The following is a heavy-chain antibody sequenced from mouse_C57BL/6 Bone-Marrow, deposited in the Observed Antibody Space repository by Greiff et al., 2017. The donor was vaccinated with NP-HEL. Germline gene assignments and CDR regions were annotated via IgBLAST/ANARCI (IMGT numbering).Heavy chain of an antibody. CDR2: IYPGSGST. CDR1: GYTFTSYS. CDR3: ARSLWFSF. V-gene: IGHV1-64*01. J-gene: IGHJ3*01. Sequence: QVQLQQPGAELVKPGASVKLSCKASGYTFTSYSMHWVKQRPGQGLEWIGMIYPGSGSTKYNEKFKSKATLTADKSSSTAYMPLSSLTSSDSAVSYCARSLWFSFWGRGTVVTVTA.